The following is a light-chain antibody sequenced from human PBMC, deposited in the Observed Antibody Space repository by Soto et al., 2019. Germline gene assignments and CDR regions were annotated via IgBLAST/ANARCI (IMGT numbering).Light chain of an antibody. CDR2: DAS. CDR3: QQRGEWPPGAT. CDR1: QSVSNS. V-gene: IGKV3-11*01. Sequence: EIVLTQSPATLSLSPGERATLSCRASQSVSNSIAWYQHKPGQAPRLLIYDASTRATDIPARFSGSGSGTDFTLTISSLDPEDSAVYYCQQRGEWPPGATFGQGTRLE. J-gene: IGKJ5*01.